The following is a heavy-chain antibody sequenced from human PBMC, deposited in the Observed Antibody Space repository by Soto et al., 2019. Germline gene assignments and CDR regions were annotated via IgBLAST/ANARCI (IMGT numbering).Heavy chain of an antibody. J-gene: IGHJ6*02. CDR2: INPSGGST. CDR3: ATPNYYDSSGYYSYYYYGMDV. Sequence: GAAVKVSCKASGYTFTSYYMHWVRQAPGPGLEWMGIINPSGGSTSYAQKFQGRVTMTRDTSTSTVYMELSSLRSEDTAVYYCATPNYYDSSGYYSYYYYGMDVWGQGTTVTVSS. D-gene: IGHD3-22*01. CDR1: GYTFTSYY. V-gene: IGHV1-46*01.